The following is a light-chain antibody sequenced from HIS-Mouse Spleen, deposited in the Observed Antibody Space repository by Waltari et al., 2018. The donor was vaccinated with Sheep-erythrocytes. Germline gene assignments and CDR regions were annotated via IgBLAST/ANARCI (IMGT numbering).Light chain of an antibody. Sequence: QSALTQPASVSGSPGQSIPISCTGTSSDVGGYNLVPWYQQHPGKPPKLMIYEGSKRPSGVSNRFSGSKSGNTASLTISGLQAEDEADYYCCSYAGSSTPWVFGGGTKLTVL. CDR2: EGS. J-gene: IGLJ3*02. CDR1: SSDVGGYNL. V-gene: IGLV2-23*01. CDR3: CSYAGSSTPWV.